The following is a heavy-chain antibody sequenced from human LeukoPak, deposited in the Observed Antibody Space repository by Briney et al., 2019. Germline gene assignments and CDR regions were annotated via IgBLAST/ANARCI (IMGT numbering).Heavy chain of an antibody. CDR2: INPNSGGT. Sequence: GASVKVSCKASGHTFTGYYMHWVRQAPGQGLEWMGWINPNSGGTNYAQKSQGRVTMTRNTAISTAYMELSSLRSEDTAVYYCARGGNPELPDYYGMDVWGQGTTVTVSS. CDR1: GHTFTGYY. J-gene: IGHJ6*02. V-gene: IGHV1-2*02. D-gene: IGHD1-26*01. CDR3: ARGGNPELPDYYGMDV.